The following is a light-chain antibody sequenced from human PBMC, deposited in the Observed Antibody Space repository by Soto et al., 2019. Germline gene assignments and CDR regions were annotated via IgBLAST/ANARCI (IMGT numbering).Light chain of an antibody. CDR1: QSVGSS. CDR3: QQYNNWPQT. CDR2: GAS. Sequence: VLTQSPGTLSLSPGERATLSCRASQSVGSSFLAWYQQKPGQAPRLLIYGASTRATGIPARFSGSGSGTEFTLTISSLQSEDFAVYYCQQYNNWPQTFGQGTKVDIK. J-gene: IGKJ1*01. V-gene: IGKV3-15*01.